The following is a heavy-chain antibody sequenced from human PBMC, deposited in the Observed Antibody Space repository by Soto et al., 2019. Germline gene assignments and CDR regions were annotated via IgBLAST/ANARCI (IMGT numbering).Heavy chain of an antibody. V-gene: IGHV4-4*02. D-gene: IGHD1-26*01. CDR1: GGSISSSNW. CDR2: IYHSGST. Sequence: SETLSLTCAVSGGSISSSNWWSWVRQPPGKGLEWIGEIYHSGSTNYNPSLKSRVTISVDKSKNQFSLKLSSVTAADTAVYYCARAPVREVNWFDPWGQGTLVTVSS. CDR3: ARAPVREVNWFDP. J-gene: IGHJ5*02.